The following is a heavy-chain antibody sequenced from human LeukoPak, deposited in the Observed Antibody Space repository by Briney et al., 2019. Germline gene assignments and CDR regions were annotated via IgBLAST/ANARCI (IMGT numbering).Heavy chain of an antibody. Sequence: GGSLRLSWAASGFTFSRYGMHWVRQAPRKGLEWVSFTRFDGKNKYYADSVKGRFTISKDSSKNTLDLQMNSLRTEDKAVYYCARGSQYNILTGFIVGAMDDFDYWGQGTLVTVSS. J-gene: IGHJ4*02. CDR3: ARGSQYNILTGFIVGAMDDFDY. CDR1: GFTFSRYG. V-gene: IGHV3-30*02. D-gene: IGHD3-9*01. CDR2: TRFDGKNK.